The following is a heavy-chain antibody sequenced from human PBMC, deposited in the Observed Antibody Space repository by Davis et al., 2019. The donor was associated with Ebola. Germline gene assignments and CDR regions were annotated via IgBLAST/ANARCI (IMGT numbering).Heavy chain of an antibody. CDR1: GGSISSYY. CDR3: ARGRRFNYYGMDV. J-gene: IGHJ6*02. D-gene: IGHD5/OR15-5a*01. CDR2: IYYSGST. V-gene: IGHV4-59*01. Sequence: MPSETLSLTCSVSGGSISSYYWSWIRQPPGKGLEWIGYIYYSGSTNYNPSLKSRVTISVDTSKNQFSLKLSSVTAADTAVYYCARGRRFNYYGMDVWGQGTTVTVSS.